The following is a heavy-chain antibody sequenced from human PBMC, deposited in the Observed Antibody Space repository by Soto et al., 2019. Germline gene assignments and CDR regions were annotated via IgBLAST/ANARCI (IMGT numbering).Heavy chain of an antibody. Sequence: GGSLRLSCVASGLPFSAYAMNWVRQTPGKWLEWVCGIGGSGTTIYYADSVKGRFTISRDNAKNSLYLQMNSLRAEDTAVYYCARDYSSYGPFDYWGQGTLVTVSS. J-gene: IGHJ4*02. CDR3: ARDYSSYGPFDY. V-gene: IGHV3-48*01. D-gene: IGHD5-18*01. CDR2: IGGSGTTI. CDR1: GLPFSAYA.